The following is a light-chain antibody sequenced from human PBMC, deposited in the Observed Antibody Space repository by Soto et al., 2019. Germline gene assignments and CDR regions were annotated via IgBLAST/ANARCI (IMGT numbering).Light chain of an antibody. CDR3: SSYTGSAWV. CDR2: EVS. Sequence: QSALTQPASVSGSPGQSITISCTGTNSDVGGNNYVSWYQQHPGKAPKLMIYEVSNRPSGVSNRFSASKSGNTASLTISGLQAEDEADYYCSSYTGSAWVFGGGTQLTVL. CDR1: NSDVGGNNY. J-gene: IGLJ3*02. V-gene: IGLV2-14*01.